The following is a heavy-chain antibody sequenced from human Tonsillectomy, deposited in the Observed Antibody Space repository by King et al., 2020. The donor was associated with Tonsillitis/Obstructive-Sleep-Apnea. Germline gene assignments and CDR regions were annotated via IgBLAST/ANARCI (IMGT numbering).Heavy chain of an antibody. J-gene: IGHJ6*03. V-gene: IGHV2-5*02. CDR2: IDWDDDK. CDR3: AHSVLTWDYYYYMDV. CDR1: GFSLSASGVA. D-gene: IGHD7-27*01. Sequence: QITLKESGPTLVKPTQTLTLTCTFSGFSLSASGVAVVWIRQPPRKALEWLALIDWDDDKRYSPSLQSRLTITKDTSKHHVVLTMTNMDHVDTATYYCAHSVLTWDYYYYMDVWGKGTTVTVSS.